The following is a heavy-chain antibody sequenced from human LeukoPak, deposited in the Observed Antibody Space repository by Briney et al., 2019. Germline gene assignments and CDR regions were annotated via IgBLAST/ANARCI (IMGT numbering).Heavy chain of an antibody. J-gene: IGHJ4*02. Sequence: GGSLRLSCAASGFTFSSYRMNWVRQAPGKGLEWVSSISSSSSYIYYADSVKGRFTISRDNAKNSLYLQMNSLRAEDTAVYYCARSLPYDILTGYYLFDYWGQGTLVTVSS. CDR1: GFTFSSYR. V-gene: IGHV3-21*01. CDR2: ISSSSSYI. D-gene: IGHD3-9*01. CDR3: ARSLPYDILTGYYLFDY.